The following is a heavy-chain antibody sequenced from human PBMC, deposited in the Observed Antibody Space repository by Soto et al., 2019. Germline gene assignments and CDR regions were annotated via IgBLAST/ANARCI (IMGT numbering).Heavy chain of an antibody. J-gene: IGHJ4*02. CDR3: ARGDSSSWDFDY. V-gene: IGHV3-21*01. Sequence: EVQLVESGGCLVKPGGSLRLSCAASGFTFSSYSMNWVRQAPGKGLEWVSSISSSSSYIYYADSVKGRFTISRDNAKNSLYLQMNSLRAEDTAVYYCARGDSSSWDFDYWGQGTLVTVSS. CDR2: ISSSSSYI. CDR1: GFTFSSYS. D-gene: IGHD6-13*01.